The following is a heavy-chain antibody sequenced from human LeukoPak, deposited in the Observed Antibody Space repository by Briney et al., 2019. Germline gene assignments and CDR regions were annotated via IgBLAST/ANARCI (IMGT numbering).Heavy chain of an antibody. J-gene: IGHJ4*02. CDR1: GFTFNSYW. Sequence: PSGGSLRLSCAASGFTFNSYWMNWVRQAPGKGLEWVANINLDGSEKYYVDSVKGRFTISRDNAKNSLYLHMTSLSAEDTAVYYCARLYGRSGYYAFDYWGQGTLVTASS. V-gene: IGHV3-7*01. CDR2: INLDGSEK. D-gene: IGHD3-22*01. CDR3: ARLYGRSGYYAFDY.